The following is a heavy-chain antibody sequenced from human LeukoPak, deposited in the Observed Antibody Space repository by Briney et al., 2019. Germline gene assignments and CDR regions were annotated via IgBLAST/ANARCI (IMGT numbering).Heavy chain of an antibody. CDR2: INHSGST. J-gene: IGHJ4*02. V-gene: IGHV4-34*01. CDR1: GGSFSGYY. CDR3: ASRGYFDWLLGDY. Sequence: SETLSLTCAVYGGSFSGYYWSWIRQPPGKGLEWIGEINHSGSTNYNPSLKSRVTISVDTSKNQFSLKLSSVTAADTAVYYCASRGYFDWLLGDYWGQGTLVTVSS. D-gene: IGHD3-9*01.